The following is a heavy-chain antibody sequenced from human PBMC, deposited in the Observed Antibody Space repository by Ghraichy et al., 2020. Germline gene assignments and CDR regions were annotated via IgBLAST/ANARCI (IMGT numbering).Heavy chain of an antibody. D-gene: IGHD6-13*01. V-gene: IGHV3-72*01. CDR1: GFTFSDDC. Sequence: GGSLRLSCAASGFTFSDDCMDWVRQAPGKGLEWVGRTRNKANSYTTEYAASVKGRFTISRDDSKNSLYLQMNSLKTEDTAVYYCARQGSSWSFDYWGQGTLVTVSS. J-gene: IGHJ4*02. CDR2: TRNKANSYTT. CDR3: ARQGSSWSFDY.